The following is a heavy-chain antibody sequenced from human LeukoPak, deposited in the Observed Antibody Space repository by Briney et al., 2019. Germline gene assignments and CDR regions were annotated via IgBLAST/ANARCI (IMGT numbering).Heavy chain of an antibody. J-gene: IGHJ4*02. V-gene: IGHV3-21*04. CDR1: GFTFSSYS. CDR2: ISSSSSYI. D-gene: IGHD6-13*01. CDR3: TRGVPASSTYYYDY. Sequence: GGSLRLSCAASGFTFSSYSMNWVRQAPGKGLEWVSSISSSSSYIYYADSVKGRFTISRDNSKNTLYLQMNGLRVEDTAVYYCTRGVPASSTYYYDYWGQGTLVTVSS.